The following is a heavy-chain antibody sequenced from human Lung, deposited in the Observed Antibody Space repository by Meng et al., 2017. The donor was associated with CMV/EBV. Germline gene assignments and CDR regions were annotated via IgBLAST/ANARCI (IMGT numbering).Heavy chain of an antibody. CDR3: ARNQPISDAFDI. CDR2: MYSGGTT. V-gene: IGHV3-53*01. Sequence: SCAASGFTVSTNFMSWVRQAPGKGLEWVSLMYSGGTTYYADSVKGRFTISRDDSKNTLYLQMNSLRAEDTAVYYCARNQPISDAFDIWGQGTRVT. CDR1: GFTVSTNF. J-gene: IGHJ3*02. D-gene: IGHD3-3*01.